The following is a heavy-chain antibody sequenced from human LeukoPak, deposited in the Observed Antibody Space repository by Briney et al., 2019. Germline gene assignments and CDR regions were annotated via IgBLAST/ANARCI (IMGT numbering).Heavy chain of an antibody. D-gene: IGHD6-13*01. V-gene: IGHV4-31*03. CDR1: GASISSGGHY. J-gene: IGHJ4*02. CDR2: IYDSRLT. CDR3: AGGFDSSKMGD. Sequence: SETLSLTCTVSGASISSGGHYWRWTRQHPGKGLEWIGCIYDSRLTYYNPSLESRVTISIDSSENLLSLKLSSVTAADTAVYYCAGGFDSSKMGDWGQGTLVTVAS.